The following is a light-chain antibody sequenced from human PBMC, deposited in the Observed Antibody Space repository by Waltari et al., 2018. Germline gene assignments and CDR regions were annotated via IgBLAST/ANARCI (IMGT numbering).Light chain of an antibody. V-gene: IGKV1-5*03. Sequence: DSQMTPSPSTLSAPVTYRVTITCRASQSINTWLAWYQQKSGKAPTLLIYKGSYLASGVPSRFSGSGSGTEFTLTINSLQPGDIATYYCQQYNSYPWTFGQGTKVEIE. CDR2: KGS. J-gene: IGKJ1*01. CDR3: QQYNSYPWT. CDR1: QSINTW.